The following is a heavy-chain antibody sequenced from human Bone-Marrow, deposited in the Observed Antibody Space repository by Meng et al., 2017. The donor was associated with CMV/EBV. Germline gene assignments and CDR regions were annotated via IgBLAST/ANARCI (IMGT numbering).Heavy chain of an antibody. CDR2: INPNSGGT. CDR1: GYTFTGYY. Sequence: ASVKVSRKASGYTFTGYYMHWVRQAAGQGLEWMGWINPNSGGTNYAQKFQGRVTMTRDTSTSTAYMELSRLRSDDPAVYDCARDLRPGTKIFGVRSVHYGMDVWGQGTTVTVSS. D-gene: IGHD3-3*01. J-gene: IGHJ6*02. CDR3: ARDLRPGTKIFGVRSVHYGMDV. V-gene: IGHV1-2*02.